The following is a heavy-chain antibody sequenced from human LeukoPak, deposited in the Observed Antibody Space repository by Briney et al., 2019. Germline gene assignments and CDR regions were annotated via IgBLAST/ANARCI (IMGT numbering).Heavy chain of an antibody. D-gene: IGHD2-2*01. CDR2: IYYSGST. Sequence: SETLSLTCTVSCDSISSYYGSWIRQPPGKGLEWIGYIYYSGSTNYNPSLKRRVTISVDTSKNQFSLKLSSVTAADTAVYYCARQVDCSSTSCYVLEPYFDYWGQGTLVTVSS. J-gene: IGHJ4*02. CDR1: CDSISSYY. V-gene: IGHV4-59*01. CDR3: ARQVDCSSTSCYVLEPYFDY.